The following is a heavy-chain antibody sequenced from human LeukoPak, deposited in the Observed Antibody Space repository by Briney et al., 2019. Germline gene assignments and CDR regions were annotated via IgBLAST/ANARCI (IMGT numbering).Heavy chain of an antibody. CDR2: INPNSGGT. V-gene: IGHV1-2*02. D-gene: IGHD2-21*01. CDR1: GYTFTGYY. Sequence: ASVKVSCKASGYTFTGYYMHWVRQAPGQGLEWMGWINPNSGGTHYARKFQGRVTMTRVTSMSTAYMELSRLRSDDTAVYYCARDSPSLYCGGDCSSRYFDLWGRGTLVTVSS. J-gene: IGHJ2*01. CDR3: ARDSPSLYCGGDCSSRYFDL.